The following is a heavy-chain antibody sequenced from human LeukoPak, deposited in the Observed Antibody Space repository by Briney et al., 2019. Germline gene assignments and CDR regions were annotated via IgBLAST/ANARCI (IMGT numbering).Heavy chain of an antibody. CDR3: ARGLLWFGESQFQH. CDR2: ISGSGGST. CDR1: GFTFSSYA. Sequence: GGSLRLSCAASGFTFSSYAMSWVRQAPGKGLEWVSAISGSGGSTYYADSVKGRFTISRDNSKNTLYLQMNSLRAEDTAVYYCARGLLWFGESQFQHWGQGTLVTVSS. D-gene: IGHD3-10*01. V-gene: IGHV3-23*01. J-gene: IGHJ1*01.